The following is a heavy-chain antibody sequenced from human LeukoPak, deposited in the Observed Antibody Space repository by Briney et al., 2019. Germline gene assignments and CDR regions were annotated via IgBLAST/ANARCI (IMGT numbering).Heavy chain of an antibody. Sequence: GGSLRLSCAASGFTFTTYAMSWVRQAPGKGLEWVSAISGSGGSTYYADSVKGRFTISRDNSKNTLYLQMNSLRTEDTAVYYCAKAVSAYYFDYWGQGTLLTVSS. CDR2: ISGSGGST. J-gene: IGHJ4*02. CDR1: GFTFTTYA. CDR3: AKAVSAYYFDY. D-gene: IGHD6-19*01. V-gene: IGHV3-23*01.